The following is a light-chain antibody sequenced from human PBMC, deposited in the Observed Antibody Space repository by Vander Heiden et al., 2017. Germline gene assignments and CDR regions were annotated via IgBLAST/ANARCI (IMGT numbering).Light chain of an antibody. V-gene: IGLV3-21*02. CDR1: DIGGKT. Sequence: SYVLTQPPSVSVAPGQTATFTCGGDDIGGKTVHWYQQRPGRAPLLVVSDARDRPSGLPDRFSASNSGHTATLTISRVEVGDEADYYCQVWDSRSDSVVFGGGTQLTVL. CDR3: QVWDSRSDSVV. J-gene: IGLJ2*01. CDR2: DAR.